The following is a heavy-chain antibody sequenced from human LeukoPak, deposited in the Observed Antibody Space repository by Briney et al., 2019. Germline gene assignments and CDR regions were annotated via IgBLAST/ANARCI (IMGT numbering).Heavy chain of an antibody. J-gene: IGHJ4*02. CDR3: AKEGRGMGATTIDS. CDR2: ISGSGGSK. Sequence: VSLRLSCAASGFTFSKYAMSWVRQAPGKGLEWVSAISGSGGSKYYADSVGRFSISRDNDNNTLYLQMTSLRADDTAVYYCAKEGRGMGATTIDSWGQGTLVTVSS. CDR1: GFTFSKYA. D-gene: IGHD1-26*01. V-gene: IGHV3-23*01.